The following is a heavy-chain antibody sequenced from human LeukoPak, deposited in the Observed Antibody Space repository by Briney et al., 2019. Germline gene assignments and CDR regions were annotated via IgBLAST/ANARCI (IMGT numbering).Heavy chain of an antibody. J-gene: IGHJ4*02. V-gene: IGHV3-23*01. CDR3: AKDRSMAYEFDY. CDR1: GFTFSSYA. D-gene: IGHD2/OR15-2a*01. CDR2: ISGSGGST. Sequence: GGSLRLSCAASGFTFSSYAMSWVRQAPGKGLEWVSAISGSGGSTYYADSVKGRFTISRDNSKNTLYLQVNSLRAEDTAVYYCAKDRSMAYEFDYWGQGTLVTVSS.